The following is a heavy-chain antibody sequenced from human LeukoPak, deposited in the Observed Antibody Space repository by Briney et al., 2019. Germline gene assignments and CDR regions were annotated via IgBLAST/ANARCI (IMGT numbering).Heavy chain of an antibody. CDR1: AGSISSSSHH. CDR2: IYYGRTA. V-gene: IGHV4-39*01. D-gene: IGHD3-3*01. Sequence: SETLSLTCTVSAGSISSSSHHWGWIRQSPGKGLEWIGAIYYGRTAYYNPSLNSRVTISVATSTNQFSLQLNSVTAADTAVYYCVRHDGRGGNTMGALDSWGQGTLVTVSS. J-gene: IGHJ4*02. CDR3: VRHDGRGGNTMGALDS.